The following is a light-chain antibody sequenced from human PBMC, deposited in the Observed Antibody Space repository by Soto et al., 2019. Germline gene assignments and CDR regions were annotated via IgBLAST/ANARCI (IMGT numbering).Light chain of an antibody. V-gene: IGKV1-39*01. CDR2: AAS. Sequence: DIQMTQSPSSLSASVGDRVTITCRASQTISTYLNWYQQNPGKAPKLLIYAASNLQNGVPSRFSGSGSGTDFTLTISSLQPEDFATYYCQKSASIPYTLGQGTKLEIK. CDR1: QTISTY. J-gene: IGKJ2*01. CDR3: QKSASIPYT.